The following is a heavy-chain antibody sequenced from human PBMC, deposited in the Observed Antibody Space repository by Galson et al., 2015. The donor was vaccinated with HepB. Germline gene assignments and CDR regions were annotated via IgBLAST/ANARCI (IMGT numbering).Heavy chain of an antibody. CDR2: ISYDGSNK. V-gene: IGHV3-30*04. CDR3: ARGGSGSYYYYFYYMDV. CDR1: GFTFSNHA. D-gene: IGHD1-26*01. Sequence: SLRLSCAASGFTFSNHAIHWVRQAPGKGLEWVAIISYDGSNKYFADSVKGRFTISRDNSKNTVYLQVNSLRAEDTAVYYCARGGSGSYYYYFYYMDVWAKGPQSPSP. J-gene: IGHJ6*03.